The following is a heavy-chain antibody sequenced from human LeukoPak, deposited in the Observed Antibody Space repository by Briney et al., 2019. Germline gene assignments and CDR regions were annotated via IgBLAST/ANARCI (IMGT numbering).Heavy chain of an antibody. D-gene: IGHD3-10*01. CDR1: GFTFSSYG. CDR2: IWYDGSNK. Sequence: GRSLRLSCAASGFTFSSYGMHWVRQAPGKGLEWVAVIWYDGSNKYYADSVKGRFTISRDNSKNTLYLQMNSLRAEDTAVYYCARDLSPYYYGSGSYYIAYWGQGTLVTVSS. V-gene: IGHV3-33*01. J-gene: IGHJ4*02. CDR3: ARDLSPYYYGSGSYYIAY.